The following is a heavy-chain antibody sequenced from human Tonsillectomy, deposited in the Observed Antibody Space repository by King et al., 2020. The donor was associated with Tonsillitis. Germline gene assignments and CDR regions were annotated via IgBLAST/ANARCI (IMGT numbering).Heavy chain of an antibody. V-gene: IGHV4-59*01. CDR2: IYYSGTT. D-gene: IGHD3-10*01. Sequence: VQLQESGPGLVKPSETLSLTCTVSGGSIRSFYWSWIRQPPGKGLEWSGYIYYSGTTYYNPSLKSRVTISVDTSKNQFSLKLSSVTAADTAVYDCARGWFGEDYYYYGMDVWGQGTTVTVSS. J-gene: IGHJ6*02. CDR1: GGSIRSFY. CDR3: ARGWFGEDYYYYGMDV.